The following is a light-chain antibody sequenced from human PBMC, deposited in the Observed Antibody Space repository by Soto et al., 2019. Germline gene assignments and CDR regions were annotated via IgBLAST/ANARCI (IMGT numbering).Light chain of an antibody. CDR2: EVN. J-gene: IGLJ1*01. CDR1: SSDVGGDDY. V-gene: IGLV2-8*01. CDR3: SSYAGXSNA. Sequence: QSSLTQTPSASGSPVQSVAISCTGTSSDVGGDDYFSWYQQHPGKAPKLMIYEVNKRPSGFPDRFSGSKSVNTASLTVSGLQAEDEADYYRSSYAGXSNAVGKGTKVXV.